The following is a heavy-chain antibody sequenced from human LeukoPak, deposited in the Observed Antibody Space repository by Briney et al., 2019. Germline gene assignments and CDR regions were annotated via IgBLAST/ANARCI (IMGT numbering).Heavy chain of an antibody. CDR2: INPNSGGT. V-gene: IGHV1-2*02. J-gene: IGHJ4*02. CDR1: GYTFTGYY. D-gene: IGHD5-18*01. CDR3: AREPGYSYGEIDY. Sequence: ASVKVSCKASGYTFTGYYMHWVRQAPGQRLEWMGWINPNSGGTNHAQKFQGRVTMTRDTSISTAYMELSRLRSDDTAVYYCAREPGYSYGEIDYWGQGTLVTVSS.